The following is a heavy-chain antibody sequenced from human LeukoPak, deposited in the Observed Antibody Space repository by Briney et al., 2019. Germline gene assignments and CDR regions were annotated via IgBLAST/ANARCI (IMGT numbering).Heavy chain of an antibody. J-gene: IGHJ5*02. CDR1: GGTFSSYA. CDR3: AREAPPTITYGSGNRPFDP. Sequence: SVKVSCKASGGTFSSYAISWVRQAPGQGLEWMGRIIPIFGTANYAQKFQGRVTITTDESTSTAYMGLSSLRSEDTAVYYCAREAPPTITYGSGNRPFDPWGQGTLVTVSS. CDR2: IIPIFGTA. V-gene: IGHV1-69*05. D-gene: IGHD3-10*01.